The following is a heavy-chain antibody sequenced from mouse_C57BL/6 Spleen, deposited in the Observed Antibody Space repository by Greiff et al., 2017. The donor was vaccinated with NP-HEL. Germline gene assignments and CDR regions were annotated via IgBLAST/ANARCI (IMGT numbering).Heavy chain of an antibody. J-gene: IGHJ4*01. Sequence: EVKLMESGGGLVKPGGSLKLSCAASGFTFSDYGMHWVRQAPKKGLEWVAYISSGSSTIYYADTVKGRFTISRDNAKNTLFLQMTSLRSEDTAMYYCARIYYGSSYAMDYWGQGTSVTVSS. CDR3: ARIYYGSSYAMDY. CDR2: ISSGSSTI. V-gene: IGHV5-17*01. D-gene: IGHD1-1*01. CDR1: GFTFSDYG.